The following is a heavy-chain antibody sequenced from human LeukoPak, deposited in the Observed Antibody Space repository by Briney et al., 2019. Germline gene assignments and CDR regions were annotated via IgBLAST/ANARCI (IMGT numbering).Heavy chain of an antibody. CDR2: ITSSSTTI. D-gene: IGHD3-9*01. J-gene: IGHJ6*03. V-gene: IGHV3-48*01. Sequence: GGSLRLSCAASGFTFSSYSMSWVRQAPGKGLEWVSYITSSSTTIYYADSVKGRFTISRDSAKNSLYLQMNSLRAEDTAVYYCARDLADYDILTGYYYYYYMDVWGKGTTVTISS. CDR1: GFTFSSYS. CDR3: ARDLADYDILTGYYYYYYMDV.